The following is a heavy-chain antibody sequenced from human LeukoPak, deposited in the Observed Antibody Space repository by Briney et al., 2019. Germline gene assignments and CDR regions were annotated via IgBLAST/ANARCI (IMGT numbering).Heavy chain of an antibody. J-gene: IGHJ4*02. V-gene: IGHV4-38-2*02. D-gene: IGHD3-22*01. CDR3: VRSGYDSSGYPRTHDY. CDR1: DYSTSSGYY. Sequence: RPSETLSLTCTVSDYSTSSGYYWGWIRQPPGKGLEWIGSIYHTGSTYYNPSLKSRVTISVDTSKNQFSLKLSSVTAADTAVYYCVRSGYDSSGYPRTHDYWGQGTLVTVSS. CDR2: IYHTGST.